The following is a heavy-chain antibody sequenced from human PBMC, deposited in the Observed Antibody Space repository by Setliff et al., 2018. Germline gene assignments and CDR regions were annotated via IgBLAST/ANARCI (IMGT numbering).Heavy chain of an antibody. CDR1: GFTFTDSI. Sequence: ASVKVSCKASGFTFTDSIVNWVRQAPGQGLEWVGWLSPYNGNTYSAQKFLGRVTVTTDTSTGTAYMELGSLTSDDTAIYYCARINFYVSSGYYYAPDYWGPGTLVTVSS. V-gene: IGHV1-18*01. J-gene: IGHJ4*02. D-gene: IGHD3-22*01. CDR3: ARINFYVSSGYYYAPDY. CDR2: LSPYNGNT.